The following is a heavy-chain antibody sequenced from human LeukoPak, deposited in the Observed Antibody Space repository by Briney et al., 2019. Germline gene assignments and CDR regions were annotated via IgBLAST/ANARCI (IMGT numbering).Heavy chain of an antibody. CDR1: GFTFNNYW. V-gene: IGHV3-74*01. CDR3: VREEDSVRRGARLHH. Sequence: GGSLRLSCAPSGFTFNNYWMHWLRHAPGKGLVWVSRINSDGSSTGYADSVRGRFTISRDTAKNTLYLQMNSVRVEDTAMYYCVREEDSVRRGARLHHWGGGPLV. CDR2: INSDGSST. J-gene: IGHJ5*02. D-gene: IGHD4-11*01.